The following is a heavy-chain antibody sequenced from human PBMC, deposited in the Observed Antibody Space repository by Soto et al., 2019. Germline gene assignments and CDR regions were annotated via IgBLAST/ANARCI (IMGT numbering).Heavy chain of an antibody. CDR2: IYSSGRT. J-gene: IGHJ4*02. D-gene: IGHD4-17*01. CDR3: ARHPTVTEYYFDY. V-gene: IGHV4-59*08. Sequence: QVQLQESGPGLVKPSETLSLTCTVSGGSISNYYWSWIRQPPGKGLEWIGYIYSSGRTNYNPSLKSRVTISVDPSTNQFSLKLSSVTAADTAVYYCARHPTVTEYYFDYWGQGTLVTVSS. CDR1: GGSISNYY.